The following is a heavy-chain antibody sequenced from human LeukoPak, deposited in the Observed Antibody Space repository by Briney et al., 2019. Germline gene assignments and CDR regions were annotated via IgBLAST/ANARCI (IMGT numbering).Heavy chain of an antibody. CDR1: GGTFSSYA. Sequence: ASVKVSCKASGGTFSSYAISWVRQAPGQGLEWMGGIIPIFGTANYAQKFQGRVTITADESTSTAYMELSSLRSEDTAVYYCARVRPDSHYYYYGMDVWGQGTTVTVSS. J-gene: IGHJ6*02. CDR2: IIPIFGTA. CDR3: ARVRPDSHYYYYGMDV. V-gene: IGHV1-69*13.